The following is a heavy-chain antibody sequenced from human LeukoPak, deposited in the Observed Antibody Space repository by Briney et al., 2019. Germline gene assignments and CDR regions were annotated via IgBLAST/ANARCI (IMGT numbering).Heavy chain of an antibody. J-gene: IGHJ4*02. Sequence: PGGSLRLSCAVSGFIFSNYGMHWVRQAPGKGLEWVALIWYDGRTKFHADSVRGGFTISRDNSANTLYLQMSSLRVEDTAVYYCAREWGRIAVAGGPGYWGQGALVTVSS. CDR3: AREWGRIAVAGGPGY. CDR1: GFIFSNYG. CDR2: IWYDGRTK. V-gene: IGHV3-33*01. D-gene: IGHD6-19*01.